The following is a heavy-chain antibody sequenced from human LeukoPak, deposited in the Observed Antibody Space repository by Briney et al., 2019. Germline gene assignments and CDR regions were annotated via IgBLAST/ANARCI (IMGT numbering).Heavy chain of an antibody. D-gene: IGHD6-19*01. CDR1: GYGFTSYW. CDR2: IYPGDSDT. CDR3: ARHKYTSGRYSDY. J-gene: IGHJ4*02. Sequence: GESLKISCKGSGYGFTSYWIGWVRQMPGKGLEWMGIIYPGDSDTRYSPSFQGQVTISADKSTSTAYLQWSSLKASDTAMYYCARHKYTSGRYSDYWGQGTLVTVSS. V-gene: IGHV5-51*01.